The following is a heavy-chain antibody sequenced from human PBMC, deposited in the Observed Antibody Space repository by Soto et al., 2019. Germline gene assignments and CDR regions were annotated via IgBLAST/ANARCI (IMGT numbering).Heavy chain of an antibody. V-gene: IGHV3-23*01. CDR2: IGSGSRGT. CDR3: VAPRAEVPHYRYFDP. CDR1: GFAFSNFA. D-gene: IGHD3-16*02. J-gene: IGHJ5*02. Sequence: PGGSLRLSCAASGFAFSNFAMSWVRQAPGKGLEWVSAIGSGSRGTHYAESVEDRFTISRDDSKNTLYLQLNSLTAADTAVYYCVAPRAEVPHYRYFDPGRQGTPVTAS.